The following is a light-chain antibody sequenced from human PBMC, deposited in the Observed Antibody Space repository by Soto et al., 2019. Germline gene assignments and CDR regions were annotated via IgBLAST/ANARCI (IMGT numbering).Light chain of an antibody. CDR2: TVS. CDR1: SSDVGANIF. V-gene: IGLV2-14*01. CDR3: SSFTTDSAYV. J-gene: IGLJ1*01. Sequence: QSVLTQPASVSGSPGQSITISCTATSSDVGANIFVSWYQQHPGKVPKLMIYTVSSRPSGVSQRSSGSKSGNTASLTISGLQAEDEADYYCSSFTTDSAYVFGTGTKVTVL.